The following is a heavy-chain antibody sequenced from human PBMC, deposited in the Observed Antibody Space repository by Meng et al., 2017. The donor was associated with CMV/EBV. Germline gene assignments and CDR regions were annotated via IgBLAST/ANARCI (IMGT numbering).Heavy chain of an antibody. Sequence: EGSLRLSCAASGFTVSSNYMSWVRQAPGKGLEWVSVIYSGGSTYYADSVKGRFTISRDNSKNTLYLQMNSLRAEDTAVYYCARDGNYGDYGDGYWGQGTLVTVSS. CDR2: IYSGGST. V-gene: IGHV3-66*02. D-gene: IGHD4-17*01. CDR3: ARDGNYGDYGDGY. CDR1: GFTVSSNY. J-gene: IGHJ4*02.